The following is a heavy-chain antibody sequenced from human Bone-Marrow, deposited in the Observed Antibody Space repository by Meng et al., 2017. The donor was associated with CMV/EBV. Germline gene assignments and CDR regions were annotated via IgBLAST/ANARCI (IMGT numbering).Heavy chain of an antibody. Sequence: GGSLRLSCVASGFIFSDYWMSWVRQAPGKGLEWVANIQQDGSTKNYVGSVKGRFTISRDNLRNSVYLQMNSLRDEDSAVYYCARAMGLGYWGQGTMVTVSS. D-gene: IGHD6-19*01. CDR1: GFIFSDYW. J-gene: IGHJ4*02. V-gene: IGHV3-7*01. CDR2: IQQDGSTK. CDR3: ARAMGLGY.